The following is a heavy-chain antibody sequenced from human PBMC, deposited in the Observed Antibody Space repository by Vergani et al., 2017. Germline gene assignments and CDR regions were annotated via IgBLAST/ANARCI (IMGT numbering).Heavy chain of an antibody. J-gene: IGHJ6*03. CDR3: ARDSGPTTVTTYYYYYYMDV. Sequence: QVQVVQSGAEVKKSGASVKVSCKTSGYTFSNYYMHWVRQAPGQGLEWMGIINPSGGHTNYAQKFQGRVTMTRDTSTSTVYMELSSLRSEDTAVYYCARDSGPTTVTTYYYYYYMDVWGKGTTVTVSS. CDR1: GYTFSNYY. CDR2: INPSGGHT. V-gene: IGHV1-46*01. D-gene: IGHD4-17*01.